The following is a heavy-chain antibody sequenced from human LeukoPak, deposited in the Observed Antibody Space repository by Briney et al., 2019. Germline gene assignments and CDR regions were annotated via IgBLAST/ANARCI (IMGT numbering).Heavy chain of an antibody. CDR3: ARDNDSRDPPRFDY. J-gene: IGHJ4*02. CDR2: INTNTGNP. CDR1: GYTFTSYA. V-gene: IGHV7-4-1*02. Sequence: VASVKVSCKASGYTFTSYAMNWVRQAPGQGLEWMGWINTNTGNPTYAQGFTGRFVFSLDTSVSTAYLQISSLKAEDTAVYYCARDNDSRDPPRFDYWGQGTLVTVSS. D-gene: IGHD3-16*01.